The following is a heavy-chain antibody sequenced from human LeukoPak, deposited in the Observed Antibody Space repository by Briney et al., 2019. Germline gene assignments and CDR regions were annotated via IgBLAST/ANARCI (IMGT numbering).Heavy chain of an antibody. J-gene: IGHJ4*02. CDR3: ARVVAYDSTGYYLYYFDY. Sequence: SQTLSLTCTVSGGSISSGGYYWSWIRQHPGKGLEWIGYIHYSGDTYYSPSLKSRLTISVDTSKNQFSLRLRSVTAADTAVYYCARVVAYDSTGYYLYYFDYWGQGTLSPSPQ. V-gene: IGHV4-31*03. CDR1: GGSISSGGYY. D-gene: IGHD3-22*01. CDR2: IHYSGDT.